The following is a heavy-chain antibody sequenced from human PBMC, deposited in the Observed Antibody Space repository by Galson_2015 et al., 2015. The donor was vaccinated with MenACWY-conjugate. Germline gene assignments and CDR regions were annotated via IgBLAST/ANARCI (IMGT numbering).Heavy chain of an antibody. CDR2: ISGSGANT. V-gene: IGHV3-23*01. CDR1: GFTFSNYY. Sequence: SLRLSCAASGFTFSNYYMSWIRQAPGTGLEWVSAISGSGANTYYADSVKGRFTISRDNSKDTVYLQLNSLRAEDTAVYYCAKTQKLIYFYDVMDVWGQGTTVTVSS. J-gene: IGHJ6*02. CDR3: AKTQKLIYFYDVMDV. D-gene: IGHD6-6*01.